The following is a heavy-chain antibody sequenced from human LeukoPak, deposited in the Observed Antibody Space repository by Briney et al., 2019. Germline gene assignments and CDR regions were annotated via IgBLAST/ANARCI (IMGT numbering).Heavy chain of an antibody. CDR2: IYYSGST. CDR3: ARFERGYSGSEGMDY. J-gene: IGHJ4*02. Sequence: SETLSLTCTVSGGSISSGDYYWSWIRQPPGKGLEWIGYIYYSGSTYYNPSLKSRVTISVDTSKNQFCLKLSAVAAADTAVYYCARFERGYSGSEGMDYWGQGTLVTVSS. V-gene: IGHV4-30-4*01. CDR1: GGSISSGDYY. D-gene: IGHD5-12*01.